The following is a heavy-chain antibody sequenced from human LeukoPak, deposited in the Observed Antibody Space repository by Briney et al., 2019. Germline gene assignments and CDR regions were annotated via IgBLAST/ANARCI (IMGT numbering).Heavy chain of an antibody. CDR3: ARSRQASGLFGS. J-gene: IGHJ5*01. V-gene: IGHV4-30-2*01. D-gene: IGHD3-10*01. CDR1: GYAITSGGFS. Sequence: SQTLSLTCTVSGYAITSGGFSWNWIRQPPGKGLEWIGCIYDRGPAYYNPSLKSRFTISVDRPKNQFFLNVTSLTAADTAVYYCARSRQASGLFGSWGQGTLVVVSS. CDR2: IYDRGPA.